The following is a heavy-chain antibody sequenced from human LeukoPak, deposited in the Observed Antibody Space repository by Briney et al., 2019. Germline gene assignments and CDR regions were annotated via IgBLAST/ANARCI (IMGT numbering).Heavy chain of an antibody. V-gene: IGHV3-33*01. Sequence: GGSLRLSCAASGFTFSSYGMHWVRQAPGKGLEWVAVMWFDGSNIYYADSVTGRFTISRDNSKNTLYLQMNSLRAEDTAVYYCARAYSSSWLRFFDYRGQGTLVTVSS. CDR2: MWFDGSNI. CDR1: GFTFSSYG. CDR3: ARAYSSSWLRFFDY. J-gene: IGHJ4*02. D-gene: IGHD6-6*01.